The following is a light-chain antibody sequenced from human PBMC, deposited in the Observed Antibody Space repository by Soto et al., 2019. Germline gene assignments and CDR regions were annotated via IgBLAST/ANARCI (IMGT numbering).Light chain of an antibody. CDR3: NSYGSTSTRYV. CDR1: SSDVGGYNY. V-gene: IGLV2-14*01. J-gene: IGLJ1*01. CDR2: EVS. Sequence: QSGLTQPASVSGSPGQSITISCTGTSSDVGGYNYVSWYQQHPGKAPKLMIYEVSNRPSGVSNRFSGSKSGNTASLTISGLQAEDEADYFCNSYGSTSTRYVFGTGTKLTVL.